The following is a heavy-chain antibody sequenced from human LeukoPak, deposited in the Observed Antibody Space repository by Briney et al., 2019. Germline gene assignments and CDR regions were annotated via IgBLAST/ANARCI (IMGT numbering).Heavy chain of an antibody. V-gene: IGHV1-2*02. Sequence: ASVKVSCKASGYTFTGYYMHWVRQAPGQGLEWMGWINPNSGGTNYAQKFQGRVTMTRDTSISTAYMELSRLRSDDPAVYYCAVYYDFWSGYYKARDGGPLDYHYGMDVWGQGTTVTVSS. CDR1: GYTFTGYY. CDR2: INPNSGGT. J-gene: IGHJ6*02. CDR3: AVYYDFWSGYYKARDGGPLDYHYGMDV. D-gene: IGHD3-3*01.